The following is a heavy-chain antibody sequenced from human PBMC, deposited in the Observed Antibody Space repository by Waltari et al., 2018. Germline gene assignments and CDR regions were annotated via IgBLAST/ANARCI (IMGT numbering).Heavy chain of an antibody. CDR1: GFPLSTRGMG. CDR3: ARLWAYEDDYGYYYPDF. J-gene: IGHJ3*01. Sequence: QVTLKESGPALVKPTQTLTLTCTFSGFPLSTRGMGVGWIRQPSRKTLEWLAHIYWDDDKRYSTSLKSRLTISKDTSKNQVVLTMTNMDPVDTATYYCARLWAYEDDYGYYYPDFWGQGLRVTVSS. V-gene: IGHV2-5*02. D-gene: IGHD4-17*01. CDR2: IYWDDDK.